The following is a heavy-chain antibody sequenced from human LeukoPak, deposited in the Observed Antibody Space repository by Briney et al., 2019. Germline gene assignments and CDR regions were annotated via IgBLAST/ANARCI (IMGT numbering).Heavy chain of an antibody. J-gene: IGHJ3*02. Sequence: GGTLRLSCAASGFTFSSYSMNWVRQAPGKGLEWVSSMSSDSVHIYYADSVKGRFTISRDDAKNSLFLQMNSLRAEDTAVYYCARKYSSNFGGAFDIWGQGTMVTVSS. D-gene: IGHD6-13*01. CDR1: GFTFSSYS. CDR3: ARKYSSNFGGAFDI. CDR2: MSSDSVHI. V-gene: IGHV3-21*01.